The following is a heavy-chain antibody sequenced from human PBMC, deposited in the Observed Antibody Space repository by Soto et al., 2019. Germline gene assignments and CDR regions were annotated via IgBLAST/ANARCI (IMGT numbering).Heavy chain of an antibody. D-gene: IGHD3-10*01. V-gene: IGHV3-11*06. CDR1: GFIFSDYY. J-gene: IGHJ6*02. CDR2: ISSSSTYT. Sequence: QVQLVESGGGLVKPGGSLRLSCAASGFIFSDYYMSWIRQAPGKGLEWVSYISSSSTYTSYADSVKGRFTISRDNAKNSLYLQMNSLRAEDTAVYYCARWEGSGSYYLYGMGVWGQGTTVTVSS. CDR3: ARWEGSGSYYLYGMGV.